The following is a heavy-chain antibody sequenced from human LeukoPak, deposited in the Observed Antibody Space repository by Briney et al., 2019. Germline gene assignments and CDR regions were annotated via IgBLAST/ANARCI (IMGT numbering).Heavy chain of an antibody. CDR1: GGSISSSSYY. D-gene: IGHD6-19*01. J-gene: IGHJ4*02. CDR2: IYYSGST. V-gene: IGHV4-39*07. CDR3: ARDSSGWYSLDY. Sequence: PSETLSLTCTVSGGSISSSSYYWGWIRQPPGKGLEWIGSIYYSGSTYYNPSLKSRVTISLDTSKNQFSLKLSSVTAADTAVYYCARDSSGWYSLDYWGQGTLVTVSS.